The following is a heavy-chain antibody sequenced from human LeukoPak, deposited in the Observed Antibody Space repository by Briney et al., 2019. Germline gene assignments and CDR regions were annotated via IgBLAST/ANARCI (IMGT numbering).Heavy chain of an antibody. J-gene: IGHJ4*02. CDR1: GGSISIYY. CDR2: IYTSGST. V-gene: IGHV4-4*07. D-gene: IGHD6-13*01. Sequence: SETLSLTCTVSGGSISIYYWSWIRQPAGQGLEWIGRIYTSGSTKYNPSLKSRVTMSVDTSKNQFSLKLSSVTAADTAVYYCARGDSSSWYGYYFDYWGQGTLVTVSS. CDR3: ARGDSSSWYGYYFDY.